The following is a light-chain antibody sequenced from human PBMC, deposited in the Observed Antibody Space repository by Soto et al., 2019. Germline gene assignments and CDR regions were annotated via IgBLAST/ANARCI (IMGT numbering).Light chain of an antibody. J-gene: IGLJ2*01. CDR2: GNR. V-gene: IGLV1-40*01. CDR1: SSNIGTGYD. Sequence: QSALTQPPSVSGALGQRVTISCTGSSSNIGTGYDVHWYQQLPRTAPKLLIYGNRHRPSGVPDRFSGSQSGTSASLAITGLQAADEADYYCQSYDSSLNIVFGGGTKRTVL. CDR3: QSYDSSLNIV.